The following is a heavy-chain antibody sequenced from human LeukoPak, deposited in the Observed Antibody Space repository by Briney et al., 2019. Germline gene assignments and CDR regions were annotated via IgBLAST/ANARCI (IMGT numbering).Heavy chain of an antibody. CDR3: TVGVY. J-gene: IGHJ4*02. CDR1: GFTFSGSV. Sequence: GGSLKLSCAASGFTFSGSVLLWVRQASGRGLEWLGRIRSKADNDATAYAASVKGRSTISRDDSRNTAYLRMNSLKTEDTAMYYCTVGVYWGQGTLVTVSS. V-gene: IGHV3-73*01. CDR2: IRSKADNDAT.